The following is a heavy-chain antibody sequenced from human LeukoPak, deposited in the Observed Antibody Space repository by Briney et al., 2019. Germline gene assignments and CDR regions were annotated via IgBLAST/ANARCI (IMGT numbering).Heavy chain of an antibody. J-gene: IGHJ4*02. CDR2: IFPGDSDT. Sequence: GESLKISCKGSGYSFTAHWIGWVRQMPGKDLEWMGMIFPGDSDTRYNPSFQGQVTISVDKSISTAYLQWSSLKASDTAMYYCARRGNYGDFWGQGTLVTVSS. CDR3: ARRGNYGDF. V-gene: IGHV5-51*01. D-gene: IGHD3-16*01. CDR1: GYSFTAHW.